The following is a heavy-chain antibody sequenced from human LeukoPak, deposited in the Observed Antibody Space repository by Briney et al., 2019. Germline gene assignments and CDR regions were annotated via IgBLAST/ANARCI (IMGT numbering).Heavy chain of an antibody. Sequence: ASVKVSCKVSGYTLTELSMHWVRQAPGKGLEWMGGFDPEDGETIYAQKFQGRVTMTEDTSTDTAYMELSSPRSEDTAVYYCATAAIAAAGTGYNWFDPWGQGTLVTVSS. CDR3: ATAAIAAAGTGYNWFDP. V-gene: IGHV1-24*01. CDR1: GYTLTELS. J-gene: IGHJ5*02. CDR2: FDPEDGET. D-gene: IGHD6-13*01.